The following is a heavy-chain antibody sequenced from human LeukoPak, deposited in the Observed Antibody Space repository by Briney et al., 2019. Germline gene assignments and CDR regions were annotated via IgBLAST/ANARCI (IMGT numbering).Heavy chain of an antibody. CDR2: IKPDGGDT. V-gene: IGHV1-46*01. Sequence: GASVKVSCKTSGYSFTDYNLHWVRQAPGQRLEWMGIIKPDGGDTNYAQKFQGRVFMTRDTSTSTAYMELRSLRSDDTAVYYCARSFNVLRYFDWFDYYYYYYMDVWGKGTTVTISS. CDR1: GYSFTDYN. J-gene: IGHJ6*03. D-gene: IGHD3-9*01. CDR3: ARSFNVLRYFDWFDYYYYYYMDV.